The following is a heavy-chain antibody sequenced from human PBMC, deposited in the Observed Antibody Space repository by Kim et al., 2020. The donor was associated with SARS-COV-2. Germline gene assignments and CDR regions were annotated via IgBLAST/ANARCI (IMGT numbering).Heavy chain of an antibody. J-gene: IGHJ3*02. D-gene: IGHD2-8*01. V-gene: IGHV3-21*01. Sequence: GGSLRLSCAASGFTFSRNSMNWVRQAPGKGLEWVSSISSSSRDIFYPDSVKGRFTISRDNAKTSLYLQMNSLLTEDTAVYYCASSSGTYGTNVDPFDIWGQGTLVTVS. CDR1: GFTFSRNS. CDR2: ISSSSRDI. CDR3: ASSSGTYGTNVDPFDI.